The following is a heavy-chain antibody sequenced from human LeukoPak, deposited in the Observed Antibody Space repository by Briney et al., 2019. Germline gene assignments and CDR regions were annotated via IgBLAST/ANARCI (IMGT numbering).Heavy chain of an antibody. CDR2: IIPIFGTA. V-gene: IGHV1-69*05. Sequence: ASVKVSCKASGGTFSSYAISWVRQAPGQGLEWMGGIIPIFGTANYAQKFQGRVTITTDESTSTAYMELSSLRSEDTAVYYCARDLSYNLGVAFQHWGQGTLVTVSS. D-gene: IGHD1-1*01. J-gene: IGHJ1*01. CDR1: GGTFSSYA. CDR3: ARDLSYNLGVAFQH.